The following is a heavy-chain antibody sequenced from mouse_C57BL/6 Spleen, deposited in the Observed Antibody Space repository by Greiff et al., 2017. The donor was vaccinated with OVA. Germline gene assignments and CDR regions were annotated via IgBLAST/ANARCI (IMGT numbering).Heavy chain of an antibody. J-gene: IGHJ1*03. V-gene: IGHV5-17*01. D-gene: IGHD4-1*01. CDR3: ARSKLGRGYFDV. CDR2: ISSGSSTI. CDR1: GFTFSDYG. Sequence: EVQLVESGGGLVKPGGSLKLSCAASGFTFSDYGMHWVRQAPEKGLEWVAYISSGSSTIYYADTVKGRFTISRDNAKNTLFLQMTSLRSEDTAMYYCARSKLGRGYFDVWGTGTTVTVSS.